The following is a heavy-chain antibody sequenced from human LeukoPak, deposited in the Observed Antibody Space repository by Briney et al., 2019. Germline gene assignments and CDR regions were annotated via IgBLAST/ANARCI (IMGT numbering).Heavy chain of an antibody. V-gene: IGHV5-10-1*01. CDR2: IDPSDSHT. CDR1: GYSFSNYW. D-gene: IGHD6-13*01. J-gene: IGHJ4*02. Sequence: GESLKISCNAFGYSFSNYWISWVRQMPGKGLEWMGRIDPSDSHTIYSPSFSGQVNISTDKSINTAYLQWRSLKASDTAIYYCARHPSGTWYGANWGQGTLVTVSS. CDR3: ARHPSGTWYGAN.